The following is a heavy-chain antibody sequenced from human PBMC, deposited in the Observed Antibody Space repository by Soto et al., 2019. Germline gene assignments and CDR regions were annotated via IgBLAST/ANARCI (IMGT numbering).Heavy chain of an antibody. J-gene: IGHJ4*02. CDR1: GFKFSSYV. CDR3: ARSANWGSCDY. V-gene: IGHV3-33*01. Sequence: QVPLVESGGGVVQPGRSLRLSCAASGFKFSSYVMDWVRQAPGKGLEWVAVIWYDGSNKYYVDSVKGRFTISRDNSKNTLYLQMNSLRAEDTAVYYCARSANWGSCDYWGQGTLVTVSS. D-gene: IGHD7-27*01. CDR2: IWYDGSNK.